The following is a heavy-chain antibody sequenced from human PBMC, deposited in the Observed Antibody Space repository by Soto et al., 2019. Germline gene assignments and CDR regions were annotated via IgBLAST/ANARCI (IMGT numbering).Heavy chain of an antibody. CDR1: GFTFSSYW. D-gene: IGHD2-15*01. J-gene: IGHJ4*02. Sequence: EVQLVESGGGLVQPGGSLRLSWAASGFTFSSYWMHWVRQAPGKGLVWVSRINSDGSSTSYADSVKGRFTISRDNAKNTLYLQMNMLRAEDTAVYYCVRTSLVVAAATREDYWGQGTLVTVSS. CDR3: VRTSLVVAAATREDY. CDR2: INSDGSST. V-gene: IGHV3-74*01.